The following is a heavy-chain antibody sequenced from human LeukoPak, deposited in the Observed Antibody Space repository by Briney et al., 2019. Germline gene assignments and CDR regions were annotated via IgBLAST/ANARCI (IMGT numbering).Heavy chain of an antibody. CDR2: IIPIFGTA. CDR1: GGTFSSYV. CDR3: ARGKYRGVAGNYYYYYMDV. J-gene: IGHJ6*03. Sequence: SVKVSCKASGGTFSSYVITWVRQAPGQGLEWMGGIIPIFGTANYAQKFQGRVTITADESTSTAYMELSSLRSEDTAVYYCARGKYRGVAGNYYYYYMDVWGKGTTVTISS. V-gene: IGHV1-69*01. D-gene: IGHD3-10*01.